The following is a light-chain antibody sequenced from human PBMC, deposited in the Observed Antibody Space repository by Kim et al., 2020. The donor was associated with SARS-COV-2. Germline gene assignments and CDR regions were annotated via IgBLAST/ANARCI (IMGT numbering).Light chain of an antibody. J-gene: IGLJ1*01. CDR1: ALPKQY. CDR3: QSADSSGTYV. CDR2: KDS. Sequence: VSPGQTARITCAGDALPKQYAYWYQQKPGQAPVLVIYKDSERPSGIPERFSGSSSGTTVTLTISGVQAEDEADYYCQSADSSGTYVFGTGTKVTVL. V-gene: IGLV3-25*03.